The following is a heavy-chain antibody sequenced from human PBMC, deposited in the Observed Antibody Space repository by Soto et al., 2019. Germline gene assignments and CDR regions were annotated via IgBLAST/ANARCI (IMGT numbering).Heavy chain of an antibody. CDR3: TKEKSVVDSGYDAFDV. Sequence: GWSLRLSCASSGFTFSDYEMDWVRQAPGKGLEWVAYVSASGGTIFYADSVKGRFIISRDNAESSLSLQMNSLRADDTAVYYCTKEKSVVDSGYDAFDVWGQGTMVTVSS. D-gene: IGHD5-12*01. CDR2: VSASGGTI. V-gene: IGHV3-48*03. J-gene: IGHJ3*01. CDR1: GFTFSDYE.